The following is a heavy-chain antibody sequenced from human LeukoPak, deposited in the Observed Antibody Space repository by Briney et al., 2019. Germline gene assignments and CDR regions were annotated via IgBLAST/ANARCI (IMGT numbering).Heavy chain of an antibody. J-gene: IGHJ4*02. D-gene: IGHD3-3*01. CDR2: IKQDGSEK. Sequence: GGSLRLSCVVSGLTFSNYWMIWVRQAPGKGLEWVANIKQDGSEKYYVDSVKGRFTISRDNAKNSLYLQMNSLRAEDTAVYYCARSTAFTIFGVVIINYFDYWGQGTLVTVSS. CDR3: ARSTAFTIFGVVIINYFDY. CDR1: GLTFSNYW. V-gene: IGHV3-7*03.